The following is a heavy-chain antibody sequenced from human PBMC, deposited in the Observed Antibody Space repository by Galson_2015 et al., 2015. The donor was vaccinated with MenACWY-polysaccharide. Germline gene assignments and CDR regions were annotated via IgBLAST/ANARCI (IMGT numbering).Heavy chain of an antibody. CDR3: ARGRALTDS. V-gene: IGHV4-59*02. CDR1: GGSVKNSY. Sequence: SETLSLTCSLSGGSVKNSYWSWFRQPPGKGLEWIGYIFYTGSTTYNPSLKSRVTISIGASESHFSLNLTSVTAAVTAVYYCARGRALTDSWGQGTLVTVSS. CDR2: IFYTGST. J-gene: IGHJ4*02.